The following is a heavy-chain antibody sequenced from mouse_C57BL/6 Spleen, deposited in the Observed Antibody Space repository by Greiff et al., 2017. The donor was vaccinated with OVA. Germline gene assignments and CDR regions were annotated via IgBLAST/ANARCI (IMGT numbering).Heavy chain of an antibody. D-gene: IGHD2-4*01. CDR1: GYAFSSSW. Sequence: ESGPELVKPGASVKISCKASGYAFSSSWMNWVKQRPGKGLEWIGRLYPGDGDTNYNGKFKGKATLTADKSSRTAYMQLSSLTSEDSAVYVCARRGAYDYDFDYGGQGTTLTVSS. CDR3: ARRGAYDYDFDY. CDR2: LYPGDGDT. V-gene: IGHV1-82*01. J-gene: IGHJ2*01.